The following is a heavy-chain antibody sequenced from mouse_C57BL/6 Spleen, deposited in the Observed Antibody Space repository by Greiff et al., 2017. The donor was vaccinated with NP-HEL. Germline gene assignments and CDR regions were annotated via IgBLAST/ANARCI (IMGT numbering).Heavy chain of an antibody. J-gene: IGHJ2*01. Sequence: EVKVVESGGDLVKPGGSLKLSCAASGFTFSSYGMSWVRQTPDKRLEWVATISSGGSYTYYPDSVKGRFTISRDNAKNTLYLQMSSLKSEDTAMYYCARHEEDSSGYFDYWGQGTTLTVSS. D-gene: IGHD3-2*02. V-gene: IGHV5-6*01. CDR2: ISSGGSYT. CDR3: ARHEEDSSGYFDY. CDR1: GFTFSSYG.